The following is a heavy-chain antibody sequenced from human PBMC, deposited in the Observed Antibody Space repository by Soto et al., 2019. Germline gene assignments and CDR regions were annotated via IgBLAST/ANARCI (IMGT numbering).Heavy chain of an antibody. Sequence: GGSLRLSCAASGFTFSSYGMHWVRQAPGKGLEWAAVIWYDGSNKYYADSVKGRFTISRDNSKNTLYLQMNSLRAEDTAVYYCARDRSSSSSTTILYYYYGMDVWGQGTTVTVSS. D-gene: IGHD6-13*01. V-gene: IGHV3-33*01. CDR3: ARDRSSSSSTTILYYYYGMDV. J-gene: IGHJ6*02. CDR2: IWYDGSNK. CDR1: GFTFSSYG.